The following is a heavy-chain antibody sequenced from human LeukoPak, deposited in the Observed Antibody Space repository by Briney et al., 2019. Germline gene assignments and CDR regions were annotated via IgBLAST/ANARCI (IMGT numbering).Heavy chain of an antibody. Sequence: GGSLRLSCAASGFTFSSYSMNWVRQAPGKGLEWVSSISSSSSYIYYAGSVKGRFTISRDNAKNSLYLQMNSLRAEDTAVYYCARSLANWGYDAFDIWGQGTMVTVSS. CDR2: ISSSSSYI. D-gene: IGHD7-27*01. J-gene: IGHJ3*02. CDR3: ARSLANWGYDAFDI. CDR1: GFTFSSYS. V-gene: IGHV3-21*01.